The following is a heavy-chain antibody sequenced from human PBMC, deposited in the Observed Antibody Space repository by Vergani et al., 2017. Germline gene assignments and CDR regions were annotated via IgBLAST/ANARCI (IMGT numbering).Heavy chain of an antibody. J-gene: IGHJ6*02. D-gene: IGHD3-10*01. V-gene: IGHV1-2*02. CDR2: INPNSGGT. Sequence: QVQLVQSGAEVKKPGASVKVFCKASGYTFTGYYMHWVRQAPGQGLEWMGWINPNSGGTNYAQQFQGRVTMTRDTSISTAYMELSRLRSDDTAVYYCASERVRGVISDGLSYYHYYGMDVWGQGTTVTVSS. CDR1: GYTFTGYY. CDR3: ASERVRGVISDGLSYYHYYGMDV.